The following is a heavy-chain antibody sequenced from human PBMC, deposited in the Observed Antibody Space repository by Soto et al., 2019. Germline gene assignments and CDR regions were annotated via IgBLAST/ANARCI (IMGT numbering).Heavy chain of an antibody. CDR1: GGSFSGYY. V-gene: IGHV4-34*10. CDR3: ARCIQGDYYYGMDV. Sequence: SETLSLTWAVYGGSFSGYYWTWIRQPPGTGLEWIGEINHSGSTNYNPSLKSRVTMTTDTSTTTVYMELTNLRSDDTAVYYCARCIQGDYYYGMDVWGQGTTVTVS. D-gene: IGHD5-18*01. CDR2: INHSGST. J-gene: IGHJ6*02.